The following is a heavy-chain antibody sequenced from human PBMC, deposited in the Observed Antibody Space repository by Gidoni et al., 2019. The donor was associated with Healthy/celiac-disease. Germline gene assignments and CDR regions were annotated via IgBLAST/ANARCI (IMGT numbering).Heavy chain of an antibody. V-gene: IGHV1-2*02. CDR3: ARVSAREIVPSYFDY. J-gene: IGHJ4*02. CDR2: INPNSGGS. D-gene: IGHD5-12*01. CDR1: GYTFTDYY. Sequence: QVQLVQSGAEVKKPGASVKVSCKASGYTFTDYYMHWVRQPPGQGLEWMGWINPNSGGSNYAQYFQGRGTLTRDTSISTAYMQLSRLRSDDTAVYYCARVSAREIVPSYFDYWGQGTLVTVSS.